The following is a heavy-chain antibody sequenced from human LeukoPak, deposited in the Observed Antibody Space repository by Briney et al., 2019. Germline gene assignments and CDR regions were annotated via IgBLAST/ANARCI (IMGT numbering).Heavy chain of an antibody. Sequence: GGSLRLSCAASGFTFDDYGMSWVRQAAGKGLEWVSGINWNGGRTGYADSVKGRFTISRDNSKNTLYLQMNSLRAEDTAVYYCARGGGYYDSSGYDYWGQGTLVTVSS. CDR3: ARGGGYYDSSGYDY. V-gene: IGHV3-20*04. J-gene: IGHJ4*02. CDR1: GFTFDDYG. D-gene: IGHD3-22*01. CDR2: INWNGGRT.